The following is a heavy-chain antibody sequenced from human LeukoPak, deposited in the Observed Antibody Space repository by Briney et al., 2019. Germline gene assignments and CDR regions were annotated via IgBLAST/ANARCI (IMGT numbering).Heavy chain of an antibody. CDR1: GVSVSSGSYY. CDR2: IYTSGST. CDR3: ARVPAGTTDRFDY. V-gene: IGHV4-61*02. J-gene: IGHJ4*02. D-gene: IGHD6-13*01. Sequence: PSEILSLTCTVSGVSVSSGSYYWSWIRQPAGKGLEWIGRIYTSGSTNYNPSLKSRVTISVDTSKNQFSLKLSSVTAADTAVYYCARVPAGTTDRFDYWGQGTLVTVSS.